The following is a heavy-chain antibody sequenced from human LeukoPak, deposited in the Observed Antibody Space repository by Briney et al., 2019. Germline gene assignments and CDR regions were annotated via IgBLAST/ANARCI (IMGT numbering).Heavy chain of an antibody. CDR3: AKGDIVVVPAALA. J-gene: IGHJ4*02. D-gene: IGHD2-2*01. V-gene: IGHV3-30*02. CDR1: GFTFSSYG. CDR2: IRYDGSNK. Sequence: GGSLRLSCAASGFTFSSYGMHWVRQAPGKGLEWVAFIRYDGSNKYYADSVKGRFTISRDNSKNTLYLQMNSLRAEDTAVYYCAKGDIVVVPAALAWGQGTLVTVSS.